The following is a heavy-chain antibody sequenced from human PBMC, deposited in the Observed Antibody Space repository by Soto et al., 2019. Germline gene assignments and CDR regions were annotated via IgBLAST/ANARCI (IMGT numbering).Heavy chain of an antibody. V-gene: IGHV1-46*03. Sequence: GASVKVSCKASGYTFTSYYMHWVRQAPGQGLEWTGIINPSGGSTSYAQKFQGRVTMTRDTSTSTVYMELSSLRFEDTAVYYCASTKQQHTRLLAFDIWGQGTMVTVSS. CDR3: ASTKQQHTRLLAFDI. D-gene: IGHD6-13*01. CDR1: GYTFTSYY. CDR2: INPSGGST. J-gene: IGHJ3*02.